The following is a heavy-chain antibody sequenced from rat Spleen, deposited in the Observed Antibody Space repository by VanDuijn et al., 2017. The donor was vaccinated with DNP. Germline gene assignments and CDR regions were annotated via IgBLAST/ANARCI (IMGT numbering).Heavy chain of an antibody. Sequence: QVQLRQSGAELAEPGSSVKISCKSSGYTFTVNYIGWIKQTTGQGLEYIGYIHTGSGGTSYREKFKVKATLTVDKSSSTAFMQLNSLTPDDSAVYYCARGGDGIWFAYWGQGTLVTVSS. V-gene: IGHV1-43*01. J-gene: IGHJ3*01. D-gene: IGHD1-1*01. CDR3: ARGGDGIWFAY. CDR2: IHTGSGGT. CDR1: GYTFTVNY.